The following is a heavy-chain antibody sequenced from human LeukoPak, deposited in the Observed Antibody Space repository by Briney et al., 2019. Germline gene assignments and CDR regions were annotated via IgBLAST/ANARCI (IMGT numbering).Heavy chain of an antibody. CDR2: ISGRGSSI. V-gene: IGHV3-23*01. J-gene: IGHJ4*02. Sequence: GGSLRLSCAVPGFTFSDYSMTWVRQAPGKGLEWVSSISGRGSSIYYADSVKGRFTISRDDAKNTLYLQMNSLRAEDTAVYFCAKRWGWGQGTLVTVSS. CDR3: AKRWG. D-gene: IGHD3-16*01. CDR1: GFTFSDYS.